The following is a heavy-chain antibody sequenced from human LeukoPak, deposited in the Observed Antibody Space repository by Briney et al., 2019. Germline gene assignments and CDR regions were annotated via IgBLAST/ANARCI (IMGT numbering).Heavy chain of an antibody. Sequence: SETLSLTCTVSGGSISSYYWSWIRQPPGKGLEWIGYIYYSGSTNYNPSLKSRVTISVDTSKNQFSLKLSSVTAADTAVYYCARGAYSSGWFVDYWGQGTLVTVSS. CDR2: IYYSGST. D-gene: IGHD6-19*01. V-gene: IGHV4-59*01. CDR3: ARGAYSSGWFVDY. J-gene: IGHJ4*02. CDR1: GGSISSYY.